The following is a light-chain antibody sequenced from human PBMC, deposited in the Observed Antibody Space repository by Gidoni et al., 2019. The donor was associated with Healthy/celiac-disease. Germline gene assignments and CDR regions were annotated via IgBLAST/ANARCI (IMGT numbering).Light chain of an antibody. V-gene: IGKV1-8*01. CDR1: QGISSY. J-gene: IGKJ3*01. Sequence: AIRMTQSPSSLSASTGDRVTITCRASQGISSYLAWYQQKPGKAPKLLIYAASTWQRGVPSRFSGSGSGTDFTLTISCLQSEDFATYYCQQYYSYPFTFGPGTKVEIK. CDR2: AAS. CDR3: QQYYSYPFT.